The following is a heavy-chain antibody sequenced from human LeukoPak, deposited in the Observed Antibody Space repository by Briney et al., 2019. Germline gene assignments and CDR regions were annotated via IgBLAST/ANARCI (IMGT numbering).Heavy chain of an antibody. D-gene: IGHD3-3*01. CDR3: ARPAGDFWSGYSRTPFDY. J-gene: IGHJ4*02. CDR1: GGAFSSYA. CDR2: IIPIFGTA. V-gene: IGHV1-69*01. Sequence: SVKVSCKASGGAFSSYAISWVRQAPGQGLEWMGGIIPIFGTANYAQKFQGRVTITADESTSTAYMELSSLRSEDTAVYYCARPAGDFWSGYSRTPFDYWGQGTLVTVSS.